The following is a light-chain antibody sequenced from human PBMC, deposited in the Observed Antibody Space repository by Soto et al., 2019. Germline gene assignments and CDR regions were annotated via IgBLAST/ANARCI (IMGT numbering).Light chain of an antibody. Sequence: EIVFTQSPATLSLSPGERATLSCRASQSVSSYLAWYEQKPGQAPRLLIYDASNRATGIPARFSGSGSGTDFTRTISSLEPEDFAVYYCQQGSNWPPGLTFGGGTKVDIK. V-gene: IGKV3-11*01. CDR1: QSVSSY. J-gene: IGKJ4*01. CDR2: DAS. CDR3: QQGSNWPPGLT.